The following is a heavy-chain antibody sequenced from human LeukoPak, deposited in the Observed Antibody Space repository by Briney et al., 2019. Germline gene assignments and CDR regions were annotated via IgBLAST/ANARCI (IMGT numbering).Heavy chain of an antibody. J-gene: IGHJ4*02. Sequence: SETLSLTCAVYGGSFSGHYWSWIRQPPGKGLEWIGEINHSGSTNYNPSLKSRVTISVDTSKNQFSLKLSSVTAADTAVYYCGASSGWSQLGYYWGQGTLVTVSS. CDR2: INHSGST. CDR3: GASSGWSQLGYY. V-gene: IGHV4-34*01. CDR1: GGSFSGHY. D-gene: IGHD6-19*01.